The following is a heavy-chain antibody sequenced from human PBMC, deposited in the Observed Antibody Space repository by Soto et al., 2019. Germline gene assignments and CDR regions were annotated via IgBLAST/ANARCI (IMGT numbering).Heavy chain of an antibody. J-gene: IGHJ6*02. D-gene: IGHD3-16*01. CDR3: AMVDVYVTPSPQDV. CDR2: INTYNGNT. V-gene: IGHV1-18*01. Sequence: QVQLVQSGAEVKNPGASVKVSCKASGYTFTRYGIGWARQAPGQGLEWMGWINTYNGNTNYAQNVQGRVTLTTDTATSTAYMELRSLRPNDTAIYYCAMVDVYVTPSPQDVWGHGTTVIVSS. CDR1: GYTFTRYG.